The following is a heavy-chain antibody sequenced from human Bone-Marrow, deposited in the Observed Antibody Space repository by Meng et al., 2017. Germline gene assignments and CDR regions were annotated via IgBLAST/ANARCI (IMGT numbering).Heavy chain of an antibody. J-gene: IGHJ4*02. CDR1: GGSFSDYY. Sequence: SETLSLTCVVSGGSFSDYYWSWIRQPPGKGLEWIGEINHSGSTNYNPSLKSRVTISVDKSKNQFSLKLSSVTAADTAVYYCARANTIFGVGQYGYGGQGTLVTVSS. V-gene: IGHV4-34*01. D-gene: IGHD3-3*01. CDR3: ARANTIFGVGQYGY. CDR2: INHSGST.